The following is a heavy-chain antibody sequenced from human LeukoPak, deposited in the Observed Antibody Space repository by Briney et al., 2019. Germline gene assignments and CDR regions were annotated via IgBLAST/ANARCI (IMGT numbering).Heavy chain of an antibody. D-gene: IGHD4-17*01. CDR3: ARDLYGAFDY. Sequence: KASETLSLTCTVSGGSIGSYYWSWIRQPPGKGLEWIGYIYYSGSTNYNPSLKSRVTISVDTSKNQFSLKLSSVTAADTAVYYCARDLYGAFDYWGQGTLVTVSS. V-gene: IGHV4-59*01. CDR1: GGSIGSYY. J-gene: IGHJ4*02. CDR2: IYYSGST.